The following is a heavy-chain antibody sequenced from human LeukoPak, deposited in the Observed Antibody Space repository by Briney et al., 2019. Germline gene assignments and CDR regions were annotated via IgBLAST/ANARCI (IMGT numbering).Heavy chain of an antibody. CDR1: GFTFSSYA. Sequence: PGGSLRLSCAASGFTFSSYAMSWVRQAPGKGLEWVSAISGSGGSTYYADSVKGRFTISRDNSKNTLYLQMNSLRAEDTAVYYCAKLWQQLHDFRYFQHWGQGTLVTVSS. V-gene: IGHV3-23*01. CDR2: ISGSGGST. D-gene: IGHD6-13*01. J-gene: IGHJ1*01. CDR3: AKLWQQLHDFRYFQH.